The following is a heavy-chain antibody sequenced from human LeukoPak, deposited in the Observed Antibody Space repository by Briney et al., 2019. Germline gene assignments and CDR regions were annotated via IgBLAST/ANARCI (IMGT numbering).Heavy chain of an antibody. Sequence: PGGPLRLSCVASGFTFRSYGMYCIWYNGGRKYYPDSVKGRFTSSRDNSKNTLYLQMHSLTAEDTAVYYCAKATYSGSFPYFDYWGQGTLVTVSS. CDR3: AKATYSGSFPYFDY. J-gene: IGHJ4*02. CDR2: IWYNGGRK. CDR1: GFTFRSYG. V-gene: IGHV3-33*06. D-gene: IGHD1-26*01.